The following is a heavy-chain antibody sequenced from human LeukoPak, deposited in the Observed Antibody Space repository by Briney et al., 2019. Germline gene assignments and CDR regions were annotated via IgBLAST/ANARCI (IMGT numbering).Heavy chain of an antibody. Sequence: SETLSLTCTVSGGSISSSSYYWGWIRQPPGKGLEWIGSIYYSGSTYYNPSLKSRVTISVDTSKNQFSLKLSSVTAADTAVYYCARVLSVAARMHYMDVWGKGTTVTVSS. CDR1: GGSISSSSYY. D-gene: IGHD6-6*01. J-gene: IGHJ6*03. V-gene: IGHV4-39*07. CDR3: ARVLSVAARMHYMDV. CDR2: IYYSGST.